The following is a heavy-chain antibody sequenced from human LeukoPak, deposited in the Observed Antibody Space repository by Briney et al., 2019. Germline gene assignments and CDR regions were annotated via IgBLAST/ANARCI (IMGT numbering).Heavy chain of an antibody. D-gene: IGHD2-21*02. Sequence: GGSLRLSCAASGFTFSSYWMCWVRQDPGKGLEWVSCIKTDGSITAYAGSVKGRFTISRDNAKNTLYLQMNSLRADDTAVYYCARDGDAPMTDFDYWGQGTLVTVSS. CDR2: IKTDGSIT. CDR1: GFTFSSYW. V-gene: IGHV3-74*01. CDR3: ARDGDAPMTDFDY. J-gene: IGHJ4*02.